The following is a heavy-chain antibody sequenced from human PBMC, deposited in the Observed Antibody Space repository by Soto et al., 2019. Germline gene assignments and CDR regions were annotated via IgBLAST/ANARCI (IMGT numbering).Heavy chain of an antibody. CDR3: ARAWDSYGSVGTYNYYGMDV. CDR2: ISSRGTYI. CDR1: EFSLDDFS. J-gene: IGHJ6*02. D-gene: IGHD5-18*01. V-gene: IGHV3-21*06. Sequence: EVHLMESGGGLVTPGGSLRLSCAASEFSLDDFSMNWVRQVPGRGLEWVSSISSRGTYISYVDSVRGRFTISRDNDKNSLYLQMHSLRAEDTGVYHCARAWDSYGSVGTYNYYGMDVWVQGTTVTVSS.